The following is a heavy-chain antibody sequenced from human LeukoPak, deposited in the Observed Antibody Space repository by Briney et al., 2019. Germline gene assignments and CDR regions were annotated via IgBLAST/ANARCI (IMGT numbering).Heavy chain of an antibody. D-gene: IGHD2-15*01. CDR1: GFTFSSYA. J-gene: IGHJ5*02. Sequence: PGGSLRLSCAASGFTFSSYAMSWVRQAPGKGLEWVSAISGSGGSTYYADSVKGRFTISRDNSKSTLYLQMNSLRAEDTAVYYCAKKDIVVVVAGNWFDPWGQGTLVTVSS. CDR2: ISGSGGST. CDR3: AKKDIVVVVAGNWFDP. V-gene: IGHV3-23*01.